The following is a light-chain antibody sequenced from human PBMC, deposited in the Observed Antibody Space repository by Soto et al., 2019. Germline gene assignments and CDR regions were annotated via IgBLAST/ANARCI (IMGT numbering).Light chain of an antibody. J-gene: IGKJ4*01. CDR1: QSVSSY. CDR3: QQRSNWPLT. Sequence: EIVWRQTPYTLSLSPGERATLSCRASQSVSSYLAWYQQKPGQAPRLLIYDASNRATGIPARFSGSGSGTDFTLTISSLEPEDFAVYYCQQRSNWPLTFGGGT. CDR2: DAS. V-gene: IGKV3-11*01.